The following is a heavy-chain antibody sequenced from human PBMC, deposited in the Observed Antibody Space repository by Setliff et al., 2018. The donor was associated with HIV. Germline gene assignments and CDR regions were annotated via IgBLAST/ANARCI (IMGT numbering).Heavy chain of an antibody. CDR2: IHYKGNI. CDR3: ARFTVVVFGAGEPSWFDP. CDR1: GDSIISGDYY. D-gene: IGHD2-15*01. Sequence: TLSLTCTVSGDSIISGDYYWSWIRQSPGKGLEWIGHIHYKGNIDYNASLKSRFAISSDTSKNQFSLNLSSVIAADTAIYFCARFTVVVFGAGEPSWFDPWGQGILVTVSS. J-gene: IGHJ5*02. V-gene: IGHV4-30-4*08.